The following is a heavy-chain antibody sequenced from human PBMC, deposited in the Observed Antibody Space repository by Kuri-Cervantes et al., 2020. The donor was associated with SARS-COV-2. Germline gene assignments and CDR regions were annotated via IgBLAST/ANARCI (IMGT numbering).Heavy chain of an antibody. CDR2: ISYDGSNK. CDR1: GFTFSSYA. D-gene: IGHD2-21*01. Sequence: GESLKISCAASGFTFSSYAMHWVRQAPGKGLEWVAVISYDGSNKYYADSVKGRFTISGDNSKNTLYLQMNNMRREDTAVYFCARGRVGVQDFWGQGTLVTVSS. V-gene: IGHV3-30-3*01. J-gene: IGHJ4*02. CDR3: ARGRVGVQDF.